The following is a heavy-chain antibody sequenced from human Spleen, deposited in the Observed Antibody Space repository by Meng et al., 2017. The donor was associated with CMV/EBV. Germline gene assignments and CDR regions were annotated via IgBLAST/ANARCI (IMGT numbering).Heavy chain of an antibody. CDR1: GGSLSSTDYY. D-gene: IGHD1-26*01. V-gene: IGHV4-30-4*08. CDR3: ARGVRERWFDP. J-gene: IGHJ5*02. CDR2: IFYSGST. Sequence: CPVSGGSLSSTDYYWTWIRQPPGKGLEWVGYIFYSGSTYYNPSLKSRLLFSVDTSKNQFSLKLRSVTAADTAVYYCARGVRERWFDPWGQGTLVTVSS.